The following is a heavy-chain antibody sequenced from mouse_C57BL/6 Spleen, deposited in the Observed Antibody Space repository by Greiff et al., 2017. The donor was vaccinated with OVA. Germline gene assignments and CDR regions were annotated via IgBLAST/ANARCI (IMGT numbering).Heavy chain of an antibody. D-gene: IGHD2-3*01. CDR3: ARDRDYDGYYDV. CDR2: ISYDGSN. Sequence: QLQESGPGLVKPSQSLSLTCSVTGYSITSGYYWNWIRQFPGNKLEWMGYISYDGSNNYNPSLKNRISITRDTSKNQFFLKLNSVTTEDTATYYCARDRDYDGYYDVWGTGTTVTVSS. J-gene: IGHJ1*03. V-gene: IGHV3-6*01. CDR1: GYSITSGYY.